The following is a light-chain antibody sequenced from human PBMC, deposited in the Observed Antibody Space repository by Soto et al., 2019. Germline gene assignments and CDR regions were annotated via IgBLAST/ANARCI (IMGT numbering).Light chain of an antibody. V-gene: IGKV2-24*01. Sequence: DLVLTQTRLSSPVTLGQPASISCRSSQSLVHIDGNTYFNWLQQRPGQPPRLLIYKISNRFPGVPDRFSGSGAGTDSTLKISRVEAEDVGVYYCMQATQSYTFGQGTRLEIK. J-gene: IGKJ2*01. CDR3: MQATQSYT. CDR2: KIS. CDR1: QSLVHIDGNTY.